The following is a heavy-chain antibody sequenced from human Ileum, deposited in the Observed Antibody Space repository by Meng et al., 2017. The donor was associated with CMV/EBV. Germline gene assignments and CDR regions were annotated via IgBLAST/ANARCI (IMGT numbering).Heavy chain of an antibody. J-gene: IGHJ4*02. CDR1: VFTFSSYA. Sequence: GESLKISCAASVFTFSSYAMSWVRQAPGKGLEWVSVIYIGSSIITYADSVKGRFTISRDDSKNTLYLQMSSLTAEDTAVYYCAKSYFGSGNYYNCPGYFDYWGQGTLVTFSS. D-gene: IGHD3-10*01. CDR3: AKSYFGSGNYYNCPGYFDY. V-gene: IGHV3-23*03. CDR2: IYIGSSII.